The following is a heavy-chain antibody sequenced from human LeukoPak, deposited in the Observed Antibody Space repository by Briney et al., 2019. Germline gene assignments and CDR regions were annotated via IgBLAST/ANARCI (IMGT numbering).Heavy chain of an antibody. Sequence: PGGSLRLSCAASGLTFSSCAMSWVRQAPGKGPEWVSVISASGASTYYADSVRGRFTISRDNSKNTLYLQMSSLRAEDTAVYYCAKRASDWYYSDYWGQGNLVTVSS. CDR2: ISASGAST. V-gene: IGHV3-23*01. D-gene: IGHD3-9*01. CDR3: AKRASDWYYSDY. CDR1: GLTFSSCA. J-gene: IGHJ4*02.